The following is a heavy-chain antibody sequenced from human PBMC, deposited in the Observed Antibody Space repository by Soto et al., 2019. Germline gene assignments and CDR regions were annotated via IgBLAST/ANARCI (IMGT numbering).Heavy chain of an antibody. J-gene: IGHJ4*02. CDR2: ISGSGGST. CDR1: GFSISAYA. V-gene: IGHV3-23*01. Sequence: GSLRLSCAASGFSISAYAMSWARQAPGKGLEWVSAISGSGGSTYYADSVKGRFTISRENSHNTLYLQMNSLRAEDTAVYYCAKGSASGRPYYFDYWGQGTLVTVSS. CDR3: AKGSASGRPYYFDY.